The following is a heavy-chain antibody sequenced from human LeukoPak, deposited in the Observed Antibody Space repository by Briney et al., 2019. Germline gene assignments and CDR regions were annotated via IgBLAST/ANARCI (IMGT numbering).Heavy chain of an antibody. J-gene: IGHJ4*02. V-gene: IGHV3-23*01. Sequence: GSLRLSCAASGFTFSGYAMTWVRQAPGKGLEWVATISGPGSTTYYADSVKGRFTISRDNSQNTLYLQMNCLRAEDTAIYYCAKGLLTKTHGISWDPFDSWGQGTLVSVSS. CDR2: ISGPGSTT. CDR3: AKGLLTKTHGISWDPFDS. D-gene: IGHD6-13*01. CDR1: GFTFSGYA.